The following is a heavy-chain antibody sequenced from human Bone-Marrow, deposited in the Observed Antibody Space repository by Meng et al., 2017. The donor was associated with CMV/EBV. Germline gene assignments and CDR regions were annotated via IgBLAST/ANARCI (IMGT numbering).Heavy chain of an antibody. D-gene: IGHD3-10*01. V-gene: IGHV3-9*02. CDR3: VKDVTPGGADR. Sequence: LSLTCVVSGFSSLDYGIHWVRQAPGKGLEWVSGIIWKSGRTGYVDSVRGRFTISRDNAKNSLYLEMDSLRVGDTALYYCVKDVTPGGADRWGQGTLVTVSS. J-gene: IGHJ5*02. CDR2: IIWKSGRT. CDR1: GFSSLDYG.